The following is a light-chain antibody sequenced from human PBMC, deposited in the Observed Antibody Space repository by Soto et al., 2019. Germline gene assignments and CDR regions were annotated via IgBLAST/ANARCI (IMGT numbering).Light chain of an antibody. J-gene: IGLJ2*01. CDR2: DVS. CDR3: SSYTSCSIVVL. V-gene: IGLV2-14*01. CDR1: SSDVGDYNF. Sequence: QSALTQPAAVSGSPGQSITISCTGTSSDVGDYNFVSWYQQHPGKAPKLMIYDVSNRPSGISNRFSGSKSGNTASLTISGLQAEDEADYYCSSYTSCSIVVLFGGGTKLTVL.